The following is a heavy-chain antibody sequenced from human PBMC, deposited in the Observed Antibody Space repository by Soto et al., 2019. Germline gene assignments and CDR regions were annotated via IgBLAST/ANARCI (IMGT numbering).Heavy chain of an antibody. D-gene: IGHD2-2*01. V-gene: IGHV3-23*01. J-gene: IGHJ4*02. Sequence: DVRLLESGGGLVQPGGSLRLSCAASGFTFSSYSMSWVRQAPGKVLEWVSTIGTSASTYYGDSVRGRFTISRDNSRNTLYLQMSSLGAEDTGVYYCAALSRYCTSSNCDWGQGTLVTVSS. CDR3: AALSRYCTSSNCD. CDR2: IGTSAST. CDR1: GFTFSSYS.